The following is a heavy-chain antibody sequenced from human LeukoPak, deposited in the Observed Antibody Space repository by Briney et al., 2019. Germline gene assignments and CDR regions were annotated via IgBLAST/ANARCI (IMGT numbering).Heavy chain of an antibody. CDR3: ARDRYDSSGYYHSPAGFDY. Sequence: SETLSLTCTVSGSSISSSYWSWIRQPPGKGLEWIGYIYYSGSTNYNPSLKSRVTISVDTSKDQFSLKLSSVTAADTAVYYCARDRYDSSGYYHSPAGFDYWGQGTLVTVSS. J-gene: IGHJ4*02. CDR1: GSSISSSY. D-gene: IGHD3-22*01. V-gene: IGHV4-59*01. CDR2: IYYSGST.